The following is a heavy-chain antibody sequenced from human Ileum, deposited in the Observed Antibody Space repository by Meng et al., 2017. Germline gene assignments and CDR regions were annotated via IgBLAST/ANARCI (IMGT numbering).Heavy chain of an antibody. CDR1: GYSFSGYY. CDR3: ARDWGEDASGHRNWFDP. CDR2: INPNSGGT. J-gene: IGHJ5*02. Sequence: ASVTVSCKASGYSFSGYYVHWVRQAPGQGLEWMGRINPNSGGTDYAQKFQGRVTMTRDTSISTVYMEVSSLRSDDTAVYYCARDWGEDASGHRNWFDPWGQGTLVTVSS. V-gene: IGHV1-2*06. D-gene: IGHD2-15*01.